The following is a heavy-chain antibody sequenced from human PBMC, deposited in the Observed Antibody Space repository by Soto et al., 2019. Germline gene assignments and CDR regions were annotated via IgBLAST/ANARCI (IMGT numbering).Heavy chain of an antibody. V-gene: IGHV1-69*13. CDR3: ASGSQWLDLFDY. J-gene: IGHJ4*02. CDR1: GGTFSSYA. D-gene: IGHD6-19*01. CDR2: IIPTFGTA. Sequence: SVKVSCKASGGTFSSYASSWVRQAPGQGLEWMGGIIPTFGTANYAQKFQGRVTITADESTSTAYMELSSLRSEDTAVYYCASGSQWLDLFDYWGQGTLVTVSS.